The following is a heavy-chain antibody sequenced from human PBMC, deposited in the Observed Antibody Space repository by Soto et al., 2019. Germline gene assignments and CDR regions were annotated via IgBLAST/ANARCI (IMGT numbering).Heavy chain of an antibody. Sequence: DVQLVESGGGLIQPGGSLRLSCAASGFTVNINYMSWVRQAPGKGLEWVSFIYGCGDTYYADSVKGRFTVSRGYSKNTLFLQMNSLTAEDTDVIVLTIINPYCFDYWGQGTLVTVSS. V-gene: IGHV3-66*03. J-gene: IGHJ4*02. CDR3: TIINPYCFDY. D-gene: IGHD3-10*01. CDR2: IYGCGDT. CDR1: GFTVNINY.